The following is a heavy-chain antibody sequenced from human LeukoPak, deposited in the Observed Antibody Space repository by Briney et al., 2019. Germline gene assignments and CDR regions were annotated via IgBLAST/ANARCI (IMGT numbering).Heavy chain of an antibody. V-gene: IGHV1-2*02. Sequence: ASVKVSCKACGYTFTGYYMHWVRQAPGQGLESMGWINPNSGGTNYAQKFQGRVTMTRDTSISTAYMELSRLRSDDTAVYYCARLSGDYYFDYWGQGTLVTVSS. CDR1: GYTFTGYY. D-gene: IGHD7-27*01. J-gene: IGHJ4*02. CDR2: INPNSGGT. CDR3: ARLSGDYYFDY.